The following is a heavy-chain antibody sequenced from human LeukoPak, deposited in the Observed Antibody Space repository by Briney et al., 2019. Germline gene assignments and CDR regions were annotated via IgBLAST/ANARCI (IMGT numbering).Heavy chain of an antibody. CDR3: ARGAPRSSASFSYYYYYMDV. CDR1: GGTFSSYA. D-gene: IGHD6-6*01. J-gene: IGHJ6*03. CDR2: IIPIFGTA. Sequence: SVKVSCKASGGTFSSYAISWVRQAPGQGLEWMGGIIPIFGTANYAQKFQGRVTITADESTSTAYMELRSLRSEDTAVYYCARGAPRSSASFSYYYYYMDVWGKGTTVTVSS. V-gene: IGHV1-69*13.